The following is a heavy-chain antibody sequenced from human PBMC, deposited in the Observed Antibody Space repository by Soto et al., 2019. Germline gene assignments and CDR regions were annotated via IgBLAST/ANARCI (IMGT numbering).Heavy chain of an antibody. CDR3: AKDRERFLEWLSNYNWFDP. V-gene: IGHV3-23*01. Sequence: GGSLRLSCAASGFTFSSYAMSWVRQAPGKGLEWVSAISGSGGSTYYADSVKGRFTISRDNSKNTLYLQMNSLRAEDTAVYYCAKDRERFLEWLSNYNWFDPWGQGTLVTVSS. J-gene: IGHJ5*02. CDR2: ISGSGGST. CDR1: GFTFSSYA. D-gene: IGHD3-3*01.